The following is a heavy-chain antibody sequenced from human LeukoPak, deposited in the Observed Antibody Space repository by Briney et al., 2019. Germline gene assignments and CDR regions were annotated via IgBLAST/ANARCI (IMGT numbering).Heavy chain of an antibody. CDR2: INHSGST. J-gene: IGHJ4*02. CDR3: ARLRPYYGFWSGYYTFFDY. D-gene: IGHD3-3*01. Sequence: SETLSLTCAVYGGSFSGYYWSWIRQPPGKGLEWIGEINHSGSTNHNPSLKSRVTISVDTSKNQFSLKLSSVTAADTAVYYCARLRPYYGFWSGYYTFFDYWGQGTLVTASS. V-gene: IGHV4-34*01. CDR1: GGSFSGYY.